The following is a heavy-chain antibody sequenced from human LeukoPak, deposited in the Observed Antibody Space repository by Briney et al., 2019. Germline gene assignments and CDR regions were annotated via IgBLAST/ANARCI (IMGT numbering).Heavy chain of an antibody. D-gene: IGHD2-15*01. CDR3: AFIVVVVAAADY. Sequence: PGGSLRLSCAASGFAFSSYGMHWVRQAPGKGLEWVAFIRYDGSNKYYADSVKGRFTISRDNSKNTLYLQMNSLRAEDTAVYYCAFIVVVVAAADYWGRGTLVTVS. V-gene: IGHV3-30*02. J-gene: IGHJ4*02. CDR1: GFAFSSYG. CDR2: IRYDGSNK.